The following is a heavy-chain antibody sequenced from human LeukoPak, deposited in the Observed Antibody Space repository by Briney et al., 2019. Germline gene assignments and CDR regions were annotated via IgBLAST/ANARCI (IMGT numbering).Heavy chain of an antibody. V-gene: IGHV3-23*01. J-gene: IGHJ4*02. D-gene: IGHD2-15*01. Sequence: PGGSLRLSCAASGFTFSSYAMRWVRQAPGKGVEWVSGISGSRGTTYYADSVTGRFTISRDNSKNTLYLQMNSLRAEDTAVYYCAKARYCSGGSCYSNFDYWGQGTLVTVSS. CDR1: GFTFSSYA. CDR3: AKARYCSGGSCYSNFDY. CDR2: ISGSRGTT.